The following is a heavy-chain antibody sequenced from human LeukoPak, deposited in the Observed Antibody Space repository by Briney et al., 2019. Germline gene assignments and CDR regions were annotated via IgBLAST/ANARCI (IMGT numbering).Heavy chain of an antibody. D-gene: IGHD3-22*01. Sequence: GGSLRLSCAVSGFTFDAYAMHWVRQAPGKSLEWVSLISGNGGSTYYADSVKGRFTISRDNSKNMLYLQMNSLRAEDTAVYYCARSQGGTMSLRHFDLWGRGTLVTVSS. J-gene: IGHJ2*01. CDR2: ISGNGGST. V-gene: IGHV3-43*02. CDR1: GFTFDAYA. CDR3: ARSQGGTMSLRHFDL.